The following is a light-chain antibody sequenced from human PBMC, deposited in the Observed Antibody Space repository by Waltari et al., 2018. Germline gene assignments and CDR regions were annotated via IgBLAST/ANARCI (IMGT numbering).Light chain of an antibody. V-gene: IGKV2-30*01. CDR1: QSLLTRYGITN. Sequence: HSPPSLPVPLGPPAPISSRSRQSLLTRYGITNLNWCHQRPGQSPSRLVYRTFIRYSGVPDRFSGSGAGTDFTLQISRVEDEDVGTYYCMQGSHWPPWTFGQGTRVEIK. CDR3: MQGSHWPPWT. J-gene: IGKJ1*01. CDR2: RTF.